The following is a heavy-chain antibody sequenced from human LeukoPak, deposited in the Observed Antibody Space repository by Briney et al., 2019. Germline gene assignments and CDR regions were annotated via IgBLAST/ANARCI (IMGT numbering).Heavy chain of an antibody. CDR3: ARDLGKGFDY. J-gene: IGHJ4*02. D-gene: IGHD7-27*01. V-gene: IGHV1-18*01. Sequence: ASVKVSCKASGYTFTSYDINWVRQATGQGLEWMGWMNPNNGNTNYAQKLQGRVTMTTDTSTSTAYMELRSLRSDDTAVYYCARDLGKGFDYWGQGTLVTVSS. CDR1: GYTFTSYD. CDR2: MNPNNGNT.